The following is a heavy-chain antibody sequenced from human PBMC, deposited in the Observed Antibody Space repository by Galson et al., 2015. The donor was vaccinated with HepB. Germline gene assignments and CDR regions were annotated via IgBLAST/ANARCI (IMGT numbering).Heavy chain of an antibody. CDR3: VRDMKRVVDSVEDFYYYGMDV. CDR1: GFSLSTHY. Sequence: SLRLSCAASGFSLSTHYMQWVRQVPGRGLVWVSRINRDGSKTTYADSVRGRFTISRDNAKNTLYLEMNSLRGEDTAVYYCVRDMKRVVDSVEDFYYYGMDVWGQGTTVTVSS. J-gene: IGHJ6*02. V-gene: IGHV3-74*03. D-gene: IGHD3-3*01. CDR2: INRDGSKT.